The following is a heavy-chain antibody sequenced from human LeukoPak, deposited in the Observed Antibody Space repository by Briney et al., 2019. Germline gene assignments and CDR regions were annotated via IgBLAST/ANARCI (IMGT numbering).Heavy chain of an antibody. CDR2: IHPNNGNT. Sequence: GASVKVSCKASGYTFTSYYMHWVRQAPGQGLEWVGLIHPNNGNTRYAQKFQGRVTMTRDTSTSTVYMELSSLRSEDTAVCYCARERWTYDSSGYYEYWGQGTLVTVSS. J-gene: IGHJ4*02. CDR1: GYTFTSYY. CDR3: ARERWTYDSSGYYEY. V-gene: IGHV1-46*01. D-gene: IGHD3-22*01.